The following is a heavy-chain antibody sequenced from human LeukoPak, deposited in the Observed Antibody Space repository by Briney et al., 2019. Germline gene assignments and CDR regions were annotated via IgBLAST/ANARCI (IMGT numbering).Heavy chain of an antibody. CDR1: GFTFSTYE. J-gene: IGHJ4*02. CDR3: VRDRLMTAVTMDH. Sequence: PGGSLRLSYAASGFTFSTYEMNWVRQAPGKGLEWISFISGSGTTVYYADTVKGRFTISRDNTRNSLYLQMSSLRGEDTAVYYCVRDRLMTAVTMDHWGQGTLVTVSS. V-gene: IGHV3-48*03. D-gene: IGHD4-17*01. CDR2: ISGSGTTV.